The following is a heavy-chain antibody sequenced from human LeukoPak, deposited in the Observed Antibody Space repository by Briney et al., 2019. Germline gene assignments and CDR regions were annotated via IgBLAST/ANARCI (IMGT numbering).Heavy chain of an antibody. V-gene: IGHV3-48*03. CDR1: GFTFSSYE. Sequence: GGSLRLSCAASGFTFSSYEMHWVRQAPGKGLEWVSYISSSGSTIYYADSVKGRFTISRDNAKNSLYLQMNSLRAEDTAVYYCARNMYYDFWSGPLTEYYFDYWGQGTLVTVSS. D-gene: IGHD3-3*01. J-gene: IGHJ4*02. CDR3: ARNMYYDFWSGPLTEYYFDY. CDR2: ISSSGSTI.